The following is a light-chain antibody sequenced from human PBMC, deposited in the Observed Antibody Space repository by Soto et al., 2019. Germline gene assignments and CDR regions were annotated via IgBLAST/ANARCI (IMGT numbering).Light chain of an antibody. J-gene: IGKJ4*01. CDR1: QGISSY. CDR3: QQLNTYPLT. V-gene: IGKV1-9*01. CDR2: AVS. Sequence: DIQLTQSPSFLSASVGDRVTITCRASQGISSYLAWYQQKPGKAPKLLIYAVSTWQSGVPSRFSGSVSGTEYTLTISSLQPEDFATYYCQQLNTYPLTFGGGTKVEIK.